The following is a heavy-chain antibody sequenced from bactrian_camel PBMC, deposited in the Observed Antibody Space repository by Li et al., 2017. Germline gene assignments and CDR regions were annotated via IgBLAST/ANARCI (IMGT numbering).Heavy chain of an antibody. D-gene: IGHD5*01. J-gene: IGHJ4*01. CDR2: ISSLGALT. CDR3: VSRAVGVVWYDGLTY. Sequence: VQLVESGGGLVQPGGSLRLSCAASGFAFSSYAMSWFRQAPGKGLEWVSSISSLGALTYYADSVKGRFTISRDNAKNTVYLQMDSLKPEDTAVYYCVSRAVGVVWYDGLTYWGQGTQVTVS. V-gene: IGHV3S40*01. CDR1: GFAFSSYA.